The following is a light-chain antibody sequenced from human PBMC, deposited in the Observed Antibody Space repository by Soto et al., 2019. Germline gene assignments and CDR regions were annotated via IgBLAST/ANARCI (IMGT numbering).Light chain of an antibody. Sequence: IVMTQSPATLSASPGERATLSCRASRRISNNVAWYHQKPGQAPRLLLYGASTRATGISDRFSASGSGTEFPLTSSSLQSEEFAGYFCQQYNEWPPLTFGGGTKEEI. CDR2: GAS. V-gene: IGKV3-15*01. CDR3: QQYNEWPPLT. CDR1: RRISNN. J-gene: IGKJ4*01.